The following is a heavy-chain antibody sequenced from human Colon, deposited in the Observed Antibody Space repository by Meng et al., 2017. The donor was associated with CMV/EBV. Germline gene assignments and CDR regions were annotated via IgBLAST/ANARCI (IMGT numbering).Heavy chain of an antibody. Sequence: GGSLRLSCAASGFTFSNHAMNWVRQAPGKGLEWVSTVNAGGRDTYYADSVKGRFTISRDNSKNTLFLLMSSLRVEDTAVYYCAKGPTYCNKGVCYLGSGYFDAWGQGTLVTVSS. D-gene: IGHD2-8*01. V-gene: IGHV3-23*01. J-gene: IGHJ5*02. CDR2: VNAGGRDT. CDR1: GFTFSNHA. CDR3: AKGPTYCNKGVCYLGSGYFDA.